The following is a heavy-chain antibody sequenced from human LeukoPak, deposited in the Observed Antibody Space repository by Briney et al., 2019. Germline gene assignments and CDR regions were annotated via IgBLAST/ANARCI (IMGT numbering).Heavy chain of an antibody. V-gene: IGHV1-18*01. Sequence: ASVKVSCKASGYTLTSYGISGVRQAPGQGRERVGWISAYNGNTHYAQKLQGRVTMTTDTSTSTAYIELRSLRSDDTAVYYCARDGALYYDILTGYYRRSFDYWGEGTPVTVSS. D-gene: IGHD3-9*01. CDR2: ISAYNGNT. J-gene: IGHJ4*02. CDR3: ARDGALYYDILTGYYRRSFDY. CDR1: GYTLTSYG.